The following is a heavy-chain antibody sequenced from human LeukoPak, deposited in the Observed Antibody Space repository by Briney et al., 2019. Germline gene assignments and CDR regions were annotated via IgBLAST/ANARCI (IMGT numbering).Heavy chain of an antibody. Sequence: GASVKISCKASGNTFISYYIHWVRQAPGQGLEWMGIINAITGSTAYAQQLQGRVAMTRDTSTSTAYMELRSLRSDDTAVYYCARDSPGSHIYDAFDIWGQGTMVTVSS. CDR3: ARDSPGSHIYDAFDI. D-gene: IGHD1-26*01. CDR1: GNTFISYY. J-gene: IGHJ3*02. V-gene: IGHV1-46*04. CDR2: INAITGST.